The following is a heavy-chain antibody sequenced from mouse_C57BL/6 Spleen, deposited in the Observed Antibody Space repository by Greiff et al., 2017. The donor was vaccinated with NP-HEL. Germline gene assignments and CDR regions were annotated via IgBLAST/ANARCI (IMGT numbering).Heavy chain of an antibody. CDR2: ISSGGSYT. CDR1: GFTFSSYG. D-gene: IGHD1-3*01. V-gene: IGHV5-6*01. J-gene: IGHJ3*01. Sequence: EVKLMESGGDLVKPGGSLKLSCAASGFTFSSYGMSWVRQTPDKRLEWVATISSGGSYTYYPDSVKGRFTISRDNAKNTLYLQMSSLKSEDTAMYYCARHGEWGAWFAYWGQGTLVTVSA. CDR3: ARHGEWGAWFAY.